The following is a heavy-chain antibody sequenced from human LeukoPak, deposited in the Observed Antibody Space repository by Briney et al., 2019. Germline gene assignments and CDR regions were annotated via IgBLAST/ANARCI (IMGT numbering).Heavy chain of an antibody. D-gene: IGHD3-10*01. CDR3: ARDQWYGSGSPNWFDP. J-gene: IGHJ5*02. CDR2: LHYSGST. Sequence: PSETLSLTCTVSGGSISSSTYYWDWIRQPPGKGLEWIGNLHYSGSTYDNPSLKSRVTISVDTSKNQVSLRLSSVTAADTAVYYCARDQWYGSGSPNWFDPWGQGTLVTVSS. CDR1: GGSISSSTYY. V-gene: IGHV4-39*02.